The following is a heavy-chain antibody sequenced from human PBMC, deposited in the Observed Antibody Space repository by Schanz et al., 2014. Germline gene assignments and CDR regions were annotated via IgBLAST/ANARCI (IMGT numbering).Heavy chain of an antibody. CDR2: ISASGGST. CDR3: AKARRKSNCSGGRCFHYSYYGMDV. Sequence: VQLVESGGGVVQFGRSLRLSCVASGFTFSSYGMHWVRQAPGKGLEWVSTISASGGSTYYADSVKGRFTMSRDNSKNILYLQMNSLRAEDTAVYYCAKARRKSNCSGGRCFHYSYYGMDVWGQGTTVTVSS. V-gene: IGHV3-23*04. D-gene: IGHD2-15*01. J-gene: IGHJ6*02. CDR1: GFTFSSYG.